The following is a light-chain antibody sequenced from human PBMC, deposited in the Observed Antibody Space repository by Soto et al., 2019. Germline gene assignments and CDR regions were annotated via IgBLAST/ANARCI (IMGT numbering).Light chain of an antibody. V-gene: IGLV2-14*03. CDR2: DVS. J-gene: IGLJ2*01. CDR3: SSFTSSSTLRGV. CDR1: SSDVGGSNF. Sequence: QSALTQPASVSGSPGQSITISCTGSSSDVGGSNFVSWFQHHPGKAPKLMIFDVSNRPSGVSNRFSGSQSGNTASLTISGLQAEDEADYYCSSFTSSSTLRGVFGGGTKLTV.